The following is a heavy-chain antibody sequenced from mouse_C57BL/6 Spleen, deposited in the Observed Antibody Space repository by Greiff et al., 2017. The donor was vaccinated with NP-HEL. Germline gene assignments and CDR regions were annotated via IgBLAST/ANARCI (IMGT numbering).Heavy chain of an antibody. CDR2: INPYNGGT. D-gene: IGHD1-1*01. J-gene: IGHJ2*01. Sequence: VQLQQSGPVLVKPGASVKMSCKASGYTFTDYYMNWVKQSHGKSLEWIGVINPYNGGTSYNQKFKGKATLTVDKSSSTAYMELNSLTSEDSAVYYCARRGYTTVGAKGYWGQGTTLTVSS. CDR1: GYTFTDYY. V-gene: IGHV1-19*01. CDR3: ARRGYTTVGAKGY.